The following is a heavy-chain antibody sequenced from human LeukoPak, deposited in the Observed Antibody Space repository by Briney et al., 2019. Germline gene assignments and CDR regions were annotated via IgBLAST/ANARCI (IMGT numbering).Heavy chain of an antibody. J-gene: IGHJ5*02. Sequence: SETLSLTCTVSGGSISSGSYYWSWIRQPAGKGLEWIGRIYTSGSTNYNPSLKSRVTISVDTSKNQFSLKLSSVTAADTAVYYCARQGSDWYYQFDPWGQGTLVTVSS. D-gene: IGHD6-19*01. CDR3: ARQGSDWYYQFDP. CDR1: GGSISSGSYY. V-gene: IGHV4-61*02. CDR2: IYTSGST.